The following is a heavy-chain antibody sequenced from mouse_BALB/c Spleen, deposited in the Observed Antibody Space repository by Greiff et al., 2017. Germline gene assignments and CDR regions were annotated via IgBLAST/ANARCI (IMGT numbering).Heavy chain of an antibody. CDR3: AREVFAY. CDR2: ISSGGGNT. CDR1: GFTFSSYT. J-gene: IGHJ3*01. Sequence: EVMLVESGGGLVKPGGSLKLSCAASGFTFSSYTMSWVRQTPEKRLEWVATISSGGGNTYYPDSVKGRFTISRDNAKNNLYLQMSSLRSEDTALYYCAREVFAYWGQGTLVTVSA. V-gene: IGHV5-9*03.